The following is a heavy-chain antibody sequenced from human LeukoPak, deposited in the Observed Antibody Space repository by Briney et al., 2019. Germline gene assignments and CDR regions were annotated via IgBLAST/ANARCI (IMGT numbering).Heavy chain of an antibody. CDR2: IYYSGNT. J-gene: IGHJ4*02. CDR3: ARLPYYYDTSGYYYFDY. Sequence: SETLSLTCTVSGGSISSSSYYWGWIRQPPGKGLEWIGSIYYSGNTYYNPSLRSRVTISVDTSKNQFSLKLSSVTAADTAVYYCARLPYYYDTSGYYYFDYWGQGTLVTVSS. CDR1: GGSISSSSYY. D-gene: IGHD3-22*01. V-gene: IGHV4-39*01.